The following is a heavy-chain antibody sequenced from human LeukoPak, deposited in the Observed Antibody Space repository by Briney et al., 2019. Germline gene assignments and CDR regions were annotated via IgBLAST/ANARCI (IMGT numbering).Heavy chain of an antibody. Sequence: PGGSLRLSCAASGFTFSSYSMNWVRLAPGKGLEWVSYISSSSSTIYYADSVKGRFTISRDNAKNSLYLQMNSLRAEDTAVYYCARDLAVAGPDYWGQGTLVTVSS. CDR2: ISSSSSTI. CDR3: ARDLAVAGPDY. D-gene: IGHD6-19*01. CDR1: GFTFSSYS. J-gene: IGHJ4*02. V-gene: IGHV3-48*01.